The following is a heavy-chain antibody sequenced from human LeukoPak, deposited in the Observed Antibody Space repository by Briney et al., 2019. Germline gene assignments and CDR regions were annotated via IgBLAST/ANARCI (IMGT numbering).Heavy chain of an antibody. V-gene: IGHV3-11*04. CDR2: ISSSGSTI. J-gene: IGHJ4*02. Sequence: GGSLRLSCAASGFTFSDYYMSWIRQAPGKGLEWVSYISSSGSTIYYADSVKGRFTISRDNSKNSWYLQMNSLRAEDTAVYYCARDWGSTGYDFWSGYYAFVYWGQGTLVTVSS. CDR1: GFTFSDYY. CDR3: ARDWGSTGYDFWSGYYAFVY. D-gene: IGHD3-3*01.